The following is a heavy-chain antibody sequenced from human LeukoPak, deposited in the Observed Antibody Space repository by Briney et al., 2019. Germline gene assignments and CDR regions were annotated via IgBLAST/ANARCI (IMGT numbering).Heavy chain of an antibody. D-gene: IGHD4/OR15-4a*01. CDR1: GFTFSSYV. J-gene: IGHJ6*02. CDR2: ISGSGGST. V-gene: IGHV3-23*01. CDR3: ARDGAGARADYYYGMDV. Sequence: TGGSLRLSCAASGFTFSSYVMSWVRQAPGKGLEWVSAISGSGGSTYYADSVKGRFTISRDNSKNTLYLQMNSLRAEDTAVYYCARDGAGARADYYYGMDVWGQGTTVTVSS.